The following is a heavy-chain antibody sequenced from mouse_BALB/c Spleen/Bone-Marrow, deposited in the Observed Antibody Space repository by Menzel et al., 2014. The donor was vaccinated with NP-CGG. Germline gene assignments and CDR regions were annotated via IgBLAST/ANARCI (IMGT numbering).Heavy chain of an antibody. J-gene: IGHJ2*01. D-gene: IGHD2-10*01. Sequence: VQLQQSGSGLVRPGASVKLSCKASGYTFTNSWMHWAKQRPGQGLEWIGEIHPNSGSSNYNEKFKGKATLTVDTSSNTVYVERSTLTFEASAVYCCAKHHRCAYSIDYWGQGTTLTVSS. CDR1: GYTFTNSW. V-gene: IGHV1S130*01. CDR2: IHPNSGSS. CDR3: AKHHRCAYSIDY.